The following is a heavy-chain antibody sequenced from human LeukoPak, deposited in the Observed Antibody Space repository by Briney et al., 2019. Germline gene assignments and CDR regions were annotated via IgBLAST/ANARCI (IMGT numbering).Heavy chain of an antibody. CDR3: AKDKSSGPYYYYYMDV. CDR2: IRYDGSNK. V-gene: IGHV3-30*02. D-gene: IGHD5-12*01. J-gene: IGHJ6*03. CDR1: GFTFSSYG. Sequence: GGSLRLSCAASGFTFSSYGMHWVRQAPGKGLEWVAFIRYDGSNKYYADSVKGRFTISRDISKNTLYLQMNSLRAEDTAVYYCAKDKSSGPYYYYYMDVWGKGTTVTVSS.